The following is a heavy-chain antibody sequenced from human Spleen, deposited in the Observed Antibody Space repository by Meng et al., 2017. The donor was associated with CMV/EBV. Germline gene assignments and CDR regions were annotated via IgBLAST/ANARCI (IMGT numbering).Heavy chain of an antibody. J-gene: IGHJ6*02. CDR2: IYYSGST. CDR3: ARFVGAAVRGGYGMDV. CDR1: GGSVSGRNHY. V-gene: IGHV4-61*01. Sequence: SETLSLTCTVFGGSVSGRNHYWTWIRQPPGKGLEWIGYIYYSGSTNYNPSLKSRVTISVDTSKNQFSLKLSSVTAADTAVYYCARFVGAAVRGGYGMDVWGQGTTVTVSS. D-gene: IGHD3-10*01.